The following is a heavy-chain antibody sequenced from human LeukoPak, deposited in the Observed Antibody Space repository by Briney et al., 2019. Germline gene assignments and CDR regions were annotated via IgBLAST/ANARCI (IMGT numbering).Heavy chain of an antibody. J-gene: IGHJ6*03. Sequence: SETLSLTCAVYGGSFSGYYWSWIRQSPGKGLEWIGEVNHSGSTNYNPSLKSRVIMSVDASKNQFSLQLGSVTAADTAVYFCARLATMVRGVRPPYYYFMDVWGKGTTVTISS. CDR1: GGSFSGYY. D-gene: IGHD3-10*01. V-gene: IGHV4-34*01. CDR3: ARLATMVRGVRPPYYYFMDV. CDR2: VNHSGST.